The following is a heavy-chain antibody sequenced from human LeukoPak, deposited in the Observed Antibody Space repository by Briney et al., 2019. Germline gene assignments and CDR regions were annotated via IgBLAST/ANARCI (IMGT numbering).Heavy chain of an antibody. CDR1: GFTFSSYA. CDR3: ARDIVAPGLFLDY. J-gene: IGHJ4*02. Sequence: PGGSLRLSCAASGFTFSSYAMIWVRQAPGKGLEWVANINQDGSEKHYVDSVKGRFTISRDNAKNSLYLQMNSLRAEDTAVYYCARDIVAPGLFLDYWGQGTLVTVSS. V-gene: IGHV3-7*01. CDR2: INQDGSEK. D-gene: IGHD6-13*01.